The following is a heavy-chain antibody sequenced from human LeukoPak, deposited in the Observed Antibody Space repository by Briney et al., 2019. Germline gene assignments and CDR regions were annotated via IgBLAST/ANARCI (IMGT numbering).Heavy chain of an antibody. V-gene: IGHV3-66*01. CDR1: GFTVSSNY. CDR3: ASDYYGSGSN. Sequence: SGGSLRLSCAASGFTVSSNYMSWVRQAPGKGLEWVSVIYSGGSTYYADSVKGRFTISRDNSKTTLYLQMNSLRAEDTAVYYCASDYYGSGSNWGQGTLVTVSS. J-gene: IGHJ4*02. CDR2: IYSGGST. D-gene: IGHD3-10*01.